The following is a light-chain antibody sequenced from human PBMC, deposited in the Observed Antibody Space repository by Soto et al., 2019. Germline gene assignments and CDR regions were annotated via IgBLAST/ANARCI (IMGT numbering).Light chain of an antibody. Sequence: EIVLTQSPGTLSLSPGERATLSCGASQSVSSSYLAWYQQKPGQAPRLLIYGASSRATGIPDRFSGSGSGTEFTLTISRLEPEDFALYYCQQYGSSPRTFGQGTKVEIK. J-gene: IGKJ1*01. CDR3: QQYGSSPRT. CDR2: GAS. V-gene: IGKV3-20*01. CDR1: QSVSSSY.